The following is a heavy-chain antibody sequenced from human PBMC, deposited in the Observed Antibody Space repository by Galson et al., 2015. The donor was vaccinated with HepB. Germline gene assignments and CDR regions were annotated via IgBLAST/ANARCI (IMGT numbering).Heavy chain of an antibody. CDR2: IYWDDDK. Sequence: VKPTQTLTLACTVSGFSLTTGGEAVGWIRQPPGKALEWLALIYWDDDKDYSPTLKSRLTIYKDTSNNQVVLRMTNMDPVDTATYFCAHRAKYSNTWWSGHYFDYWGQGALVTVSS. CDR3: AHRAKYSNTWWSGHYFDY. J-gene: IGHJ4*02. D-gene: IGHD2-15*01. CDR1: GFSLTTGGEA. V-gene: IGHV2-5*02.